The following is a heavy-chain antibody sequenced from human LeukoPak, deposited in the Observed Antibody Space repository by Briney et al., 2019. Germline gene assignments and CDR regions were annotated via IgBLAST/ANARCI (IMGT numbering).Heavy chain of an antibody. CDR1: GGSISSYY. D-gene: IGHD7-27*01. V-gene: IGHV4-59*01. CDR2: IYYSGST. J-gene: IGHJ4*02. CDR3: ARFHPNWGLDY. Sequence: SETLSLTCTVSGGSISSYYWNWIRQPPGKGLEWIGYIYYSGSTNYNPSLKSRVTISVDTSKNQFSLNLTSVTAADTAVYYCARFHPNWGLDYWGQGILVTVSS.